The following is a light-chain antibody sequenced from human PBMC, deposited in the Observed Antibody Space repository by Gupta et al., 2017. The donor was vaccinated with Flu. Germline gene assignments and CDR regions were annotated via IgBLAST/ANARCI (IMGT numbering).Light chain of an antibody. CDR2: EGS. V-gene: IGLV2-23*03. J-gene: IGLJ2*01. CDR3: CSYTSSRTFVL. CDR1: SSDVGSYNL. Sequence: QSALTQPASVSGSPGQSITISCTGTSSDVGSYNLVSWYQQHPGKAPKLMIYEGSKRPSGVSNRFSGSKSGDTASLTISGLQADDEADYYCCSYTSSRTFVLFGGGTKLTVL.